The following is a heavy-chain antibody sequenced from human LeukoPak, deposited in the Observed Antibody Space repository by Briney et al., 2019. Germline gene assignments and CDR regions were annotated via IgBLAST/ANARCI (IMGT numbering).Heavy chain of an antibody. Sequence: PGGSLRLSCAASGFTFSSYGMHWVRQAPGKGLEWVAVIWYDGSNKYYADSVKGRFTISRDNSKSTLYLQMNSLRAEDTAVYYCARDPSNPPYSSSSQPGYWGQGTLVTVSS. D-gene: IGHD6-6*01. CDR1: GFTFSSYG. V-gene: IGHV3-33*01. CDR2: IWYDGSNK. J-gene: IGHJ4*02. CDR3: ARDPSNPPYSSSSQPGY.